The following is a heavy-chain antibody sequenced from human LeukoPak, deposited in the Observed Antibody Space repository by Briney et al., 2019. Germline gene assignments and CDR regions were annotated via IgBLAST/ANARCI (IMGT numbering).Heavy chain of an antibody. D-gene: IGHD1-7*01. CDR2: ISWNSGSI. CDR1: GFTFGDYA. V-gene: IGHV3-9*03. J-gene: IGHJ6*03. CDR3: AKDSNYEYYYYYMDV. Sequence: GGSLRLSCAASGFTFGDYAMRWVRQAPGKGLEWVSVISWNSGSICYADSVKGRFTISRDNAKNSLYLQMNSLRAEDMALYYCAKDSNYEYYYYYMDVCGKGTTVTVSS.